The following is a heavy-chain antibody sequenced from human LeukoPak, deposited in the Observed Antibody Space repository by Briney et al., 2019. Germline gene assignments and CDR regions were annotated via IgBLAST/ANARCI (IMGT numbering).Heavy chain of an antibody. V-gene: IGHV3-23*01. J-gene: IGHJ4*02. CDR3: AKDQGNYDFWSGFLYYFDY. CDR1: GFTFSSYA. D-gene: IGHD3-3*01. CDR2: ISGSGGST. Sequence: GGSLRLSCAVSGFTFSSYAMSWVRQAPGKGLEWVSAISGSGGSTYYADSVKGRFTISRDNSKNTLYLQVNSLRAEDTAVYYCAKDQGNYDFWSGFLYYFDYWGQGTLVTVSS.